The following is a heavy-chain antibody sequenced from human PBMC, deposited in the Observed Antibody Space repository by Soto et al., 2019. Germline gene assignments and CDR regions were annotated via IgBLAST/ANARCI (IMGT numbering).Heavy chain of an antibody. V-gene: IGHV1-3*01. J-gene: IGHJ4*02. CDR1: GYTFTSYA. CDR3: ARSIVVVTAADY. Sequence: QVQLVQSGAEVKKPGASVKVSGKASGYTFTSYAMHWVRQAPGQRLEWMGWINAGNGNTKYSQKFQGRVTITRDTSASTAYMELSRLRSEDTAVYYCARSIVVVTAADYWGQGTLVTVSS. D-gene: IGHD2-21*02. CDR2: INAGNGNT.